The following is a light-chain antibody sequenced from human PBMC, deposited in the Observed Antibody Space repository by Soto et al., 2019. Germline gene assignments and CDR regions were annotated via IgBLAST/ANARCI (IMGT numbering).Light chain of an antibody. V-gene: IGKV1-13*02. CDR2: DAS. Sequence: AIQLTQSPSSLSASVGDRVTITCRASQGISSSLAWYQQKPGKVPKLLIYDASALPRGVPSRFSGSGSGTKFTLTIASLQPDDFATYYCQQYETFSGTFGPGTKVDIK. CDR3: QQYETFSGT. CDR1: QGISSS. J-gene: IGKJ1*01.